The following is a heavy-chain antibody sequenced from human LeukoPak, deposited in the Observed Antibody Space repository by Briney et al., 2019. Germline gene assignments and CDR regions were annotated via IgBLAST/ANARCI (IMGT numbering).Heavy chain of an antibody. Sequence: GGSLRLSCAASGFTFSSYVMTWVRQAPGTGLEWVSIISASGGSTYYADSVKGRFTISRDNSKSTLYLQINSLRAEDTAVYYCAKSGCSSTSCYGDYWGQGTLVTVSS. V-gene: IGHV3-23*01. CDR3: AKSGCSSTSCYGDY. CDR1: GFTFSSYV. CDR2: ISASGGST. J-gene: IGHJ4*02. D-gene: IGHD2-2*01.